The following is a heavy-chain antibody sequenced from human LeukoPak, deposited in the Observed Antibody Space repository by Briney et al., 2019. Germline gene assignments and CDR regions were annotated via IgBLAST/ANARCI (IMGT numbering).Heavy chain of an antibody. CDR1: GFTFSSYW. V-gene: IGHV3-23*01. J-gene: IGHJ4*02. CDR2: ISGSGGST. D-gene: IGHD3-9*01. CDR3: AKSPYYDILTSGDY. Sequence: GGSLRLSCAASGFTFSSYWMSWVRQAPGKGLEWVSAISGSGGSTYYADSVKGRFTISRDNSKNTLYLQMNSLRAEDTAVYYCAKSPYYDILTSGDYWGQGTLVTVSS.